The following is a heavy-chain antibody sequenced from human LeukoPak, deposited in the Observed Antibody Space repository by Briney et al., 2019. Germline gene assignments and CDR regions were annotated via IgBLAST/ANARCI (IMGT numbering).Heavy chain of an antibody. Sequence: CLRLSCAASGFTFSTYGMHWVRQAPGKGLEWVAVISYDGSNKYYADSVKGRFTISRDNSKNTLYLQMDSLRAEDTAVYYCARTGRNLDYWGQGTPVTVSS. CDR3: ARTGRNLDY. J-gene: IGHJ4*02. CDR1: GFTFSTYG. CDR2: ISYDGSNK. D-gene: IGHD3-10*01. V-gene: IGHV3-30*03.